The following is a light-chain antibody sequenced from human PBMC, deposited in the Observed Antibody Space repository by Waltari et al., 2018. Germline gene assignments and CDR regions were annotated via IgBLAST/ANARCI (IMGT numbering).Light chain of an antibody. CDR1: KLGSNS. CDR2: DDS. Sequence: SHVLTPPPSVSVAPGKTARITCGGNKLGSNSVQWYQHKPGQAPVLVMYDDSDRPPGIPERFSGSYSGNTATLTISGVEAGDEADYYCHVWDSSSDHWEVFGTGTKVTVL. CDR3: HVWDSSSDHWEV. V-gene: IGLV3-21*03. J-gene: IGLJ1*01.